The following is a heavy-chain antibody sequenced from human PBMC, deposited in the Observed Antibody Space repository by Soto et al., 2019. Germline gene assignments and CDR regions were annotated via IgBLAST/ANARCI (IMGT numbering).Heavy chain of an antibody. D-gene: IGHD6-6*01. Sequence: QVQLQQSGPGLLKPSQTLSLTCAVSGDSVSSNSAAWNWIRQSPSRGLEWLGRTYYRSRWYSDYAGSVKSRITINADTSKNQFSLHLNSVTPQETAVYYCARGPSPLAYWGRGTVVTVSS. V-gene: IGHV6-1*01. CDR3: ARGPSPLAY. CDR2: TYYRSRWYS. CDR1: GDSVSSNSAA. J-gene: IGHJ4*02.